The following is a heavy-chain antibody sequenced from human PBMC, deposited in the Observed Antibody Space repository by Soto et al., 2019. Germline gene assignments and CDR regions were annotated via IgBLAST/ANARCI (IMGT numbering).Heavy chain of an antibody. Sequence: GGSLRLSCAASGFTFDDYGTSWVRQAPGKGLEWVSGINWNGGSTGYADSVKGRFTISRDNAKNSLYLQMNSLRAEDTALYHCARDSEANAFDIWGQGTMVTVSS. J-gene: IGHJ3*02. CDR1: GFTFDDYG. V-gene: IGHV3-20*01. CDR2: INWNGGST. CDR3: ARDSEANAFDI.